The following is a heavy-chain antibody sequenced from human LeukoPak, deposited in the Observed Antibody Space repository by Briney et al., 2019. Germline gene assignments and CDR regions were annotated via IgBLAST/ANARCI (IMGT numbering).Heavy chain of an antibody. CDR1: GGSISSYY. D-gene: IGHD2-15*01. J-gene: IGHJ4*02. CDR3: ARSPGYCSGGSCPPFDY. V-gene: IGHV4-59*01. Sequence: SETLSLTCTVAGGSISSYYWSWIRQPPGKGLEWIGYIYYSGSTNYNPSLKSRVTISVDTSKNQFSLKLSSVTAADTAVYYCARSPGYCSGGSCPPFDYWGQGTLVTVSS. CDR2: IYYSGST.